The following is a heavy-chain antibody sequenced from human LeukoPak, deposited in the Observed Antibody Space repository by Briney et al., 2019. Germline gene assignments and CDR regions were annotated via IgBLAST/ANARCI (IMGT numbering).Heavy chain of an antibody. CDR1: GFTFSSYA. J-gene: IGHJ4*02. Sequence: GGSLRLSCAASGFTFSSYAMSWVRQAPGKGLEWVSSISGSGGSTYYADSVKGRFTISRDNSKNTLYLQMNSLRAEDTAVYYCARELLYSGSFYGGIDYWGQGTLVTVSS. D-gene: IGHD1-26*01. V-gene: IGHV3-23*01. CDR2: ISGSGGST. CDR3: ARELLYSGSFYGGIDY.